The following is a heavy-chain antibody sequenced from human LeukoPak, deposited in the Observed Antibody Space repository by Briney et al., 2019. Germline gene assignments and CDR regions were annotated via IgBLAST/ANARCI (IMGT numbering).Heavy chain of an antibody. CDR1: GFTFSSYA. J-gene: IGHJ3*02. CDR3: AKSDTGIVGATQNHDAFDI. V-gene: IGHV3-23*01. D-gene: IGHD1-26*01. CDR2: ISGSGGST. Sequence: PGGSLRLSCAASGFTFSSYAMSWVRQAPGKGLEWVSAISGSGGSTYYADSVKGRFTISRDNSKNTLYLQMNSLRAEDTAVYYCAKSDTGIVGATQNHDAFDIWGQGTMVTVSS.